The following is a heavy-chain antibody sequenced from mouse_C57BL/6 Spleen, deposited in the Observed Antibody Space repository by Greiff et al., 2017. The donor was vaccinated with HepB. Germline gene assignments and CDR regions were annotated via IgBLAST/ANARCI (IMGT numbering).Heavy chain of an antibody. J-gene: IGHJ3*01. Sequence: VQLQQPGAELVKPGASVKLSCKASGYTFTSYWMHWVKQRPGQGLEWIGMIHPNSGSTNYNEKFKSKATLTVDKSSSTAYMQLSSLTSEDSAVYYCERGGSSYLAFAYWGQGTLVTVSA. CDR3: ERGGSSYLAFAY. CDR2: IHPNSGST. CDR1: GYTFTSYW. V-gene: IGHV1-64*01. D-gene: IGHD1-1*01.